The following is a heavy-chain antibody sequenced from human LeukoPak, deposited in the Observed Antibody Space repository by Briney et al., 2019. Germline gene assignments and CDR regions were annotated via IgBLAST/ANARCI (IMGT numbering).Heavy chain of an antibody. J-gene: IGHJ4*02. CDR3: AREQQLIVFDY. V-gene: IGHV3-30-3*01. CDR1: GFTFSSYA. CDR2: ISYDGSNK. Sequence: QPGGSLRLSCAASGFTFSSYAMHWVRQAPGKGLEWVAVISYDGSNKYYADSVKGRFTISRDNSKNTLYLQMNSLRAEDTAVYYCAREQQLIVFDYWGQGTLVTVFS. D-gene: IGHD6-13*01.